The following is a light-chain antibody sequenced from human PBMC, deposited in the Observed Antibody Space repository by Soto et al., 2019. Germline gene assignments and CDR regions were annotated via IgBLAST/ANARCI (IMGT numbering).Light chain of an antibody. V-gene: IGKV3-20*01. CDR3: QQYGSSPTIT. J-gene: IGKJ5*01. CDR1: QSVSSSY. CDR2: GAS. Sequence: EIVLTQSPGTLSLSPGERATLSCRASQSVSSSYLAWYQQKPGQAPRLLIYGASSRATGIPDRFSGSGSWTDFTLTISRLEREDFSVYYCQQYGSSPTITFGQVTRLEIK.